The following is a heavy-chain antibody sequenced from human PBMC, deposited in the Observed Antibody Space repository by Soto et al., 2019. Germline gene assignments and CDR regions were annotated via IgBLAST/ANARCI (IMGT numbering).Heavy chain of an antibody. D-gene: IGHD3-3*01. V-gene: IGHV4-38-2*02. Sequence: SETLSLTCTVSGYSISSGYYWGWLRQPPGKGLEWIGSIYHTGSTYYNPSLKSRVTISVETSKNQFSLKLSSVTAADTAVYYCGRETYNDFWSGSLPVDYWGQGALVTVSS. J-gene: IGHJ4*02. CDR3: GRETYNDFWSGSLPVDY. CDR1: GYSISSGYY. CDR2: IYHTGST.